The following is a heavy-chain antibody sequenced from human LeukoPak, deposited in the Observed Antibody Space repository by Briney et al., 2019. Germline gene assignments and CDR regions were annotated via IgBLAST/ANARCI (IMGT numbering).Heavy chain of an antibody. CDR2: ISCGGSNK. D-gene: IGHD6-6*01. CDR3: ARGSALAGFEY. CDR1: GFTFSSYA. Sequence: PGRSLRLSCAASGFTFSSYAMHWVRQAPGKGLEWVAVISCGGSNKYYADSVKGRFTISRDNSKNTLYLQMNSLRAEDTAVYYCARGSALAGFEYWGQGTLVTVSS. J-gene: IGHJ4*02. V-gene: IGHV3-30*01.